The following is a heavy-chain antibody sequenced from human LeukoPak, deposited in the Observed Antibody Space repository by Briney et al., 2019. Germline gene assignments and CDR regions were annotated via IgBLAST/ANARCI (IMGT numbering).Heavy chain of an antibody. CDR2: MNPNSGNT. Sequence: ASVKVSCKASGYTFTSYDINWVRQATGQGLEWMGWMNPNSGNTGYAQEFQGRVTMTRNTSISTAYMELSSLRSEDTAVYYCARGVLRYFDWLSNRRTDAYYFDYWGQGTLVTVSS. CDR3: ARGVLRYFDWLSNRRTDAYYFDY. J-gene: IGHJ4*02. D-gene: IGHD3-9*01. V-gene: IGHV1-8*01. CDR1: GYTFTSYD.